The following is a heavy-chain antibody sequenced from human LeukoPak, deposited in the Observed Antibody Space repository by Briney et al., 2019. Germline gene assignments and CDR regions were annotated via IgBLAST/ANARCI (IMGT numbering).Heavy chain of an antibody. CDR3: AKRDFVY. CDR1: GFTFSSYG. V-gene: IGHV3-30*18. CDR2: ISYDGSNK. Sequence: GGSLRLSCAASGFTFSSYGMHWVRQAPGKGLEWVAVISYDGSNKYYADSVKGRFTISRDNSKNTLYLQMNSLRAEDTAVYYCAKRDFVYWGQGTLVTVSS. J-gene: IGHJ4*02.